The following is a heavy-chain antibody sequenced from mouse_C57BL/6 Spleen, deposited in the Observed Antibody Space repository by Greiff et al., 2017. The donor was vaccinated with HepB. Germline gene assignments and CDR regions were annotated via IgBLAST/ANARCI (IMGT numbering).Heavy chain of an antibody. CDR3: AREIYYDYDSDY. Sequence: QVQLQQPGAELVKPGASVKMSCKASGYTFTSYWITWVKQRPGQGLEWIGDIYPGSGSTNYNEKFKSKATLTVDTSSSTAYMQLSSLTSEDSAVYYCAREIYYDYDSDYWGQGTTLTVSS. D-gene: IGHD2-4*01. J-gene: IGHJ2*01. CDR1: GYTFTSYW. CDR2: IYPGSGST. V-gene: IGHV1-55*01.